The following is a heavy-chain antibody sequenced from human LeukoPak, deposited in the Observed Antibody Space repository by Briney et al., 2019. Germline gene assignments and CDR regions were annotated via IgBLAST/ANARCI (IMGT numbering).Heavy chain of an antibody. V-gene: IGHV4-59*12. CDR1: GGSISSYY. Sequence: SETLSLTCTVSGGSISSYYWSWIRQPPGKGLEWIGYIYYSGSTNYNPSLKSRVAISVDTSKNQFSLKLSSVTAADTAVYYCAREVRLGELSILWGQGTLVTVSS. CDR3: AREVRLGELSIL. J-gene: IGHJ4*02. D-gene: IGHD3-16*02. CDR2: IYYSGST.